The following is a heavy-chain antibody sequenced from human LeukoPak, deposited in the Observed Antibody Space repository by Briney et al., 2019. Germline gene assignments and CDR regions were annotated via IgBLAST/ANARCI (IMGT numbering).Heavy chain of an antibody. CDR2: ISSSGSTI. V-gene: IGHV3-48*03. Sequence: GGSLRLSCAASGFTFSSYEMNWVRQAPGKELEWVSYISSSGSTIYYADSVKGRFTISRDNAKNSLYLQMNSLRAEDTAVYYCARDGIWSGYYKQGAFDIWGQGTMVTVSS. D-gene: IGHD3-3*01. CDR1: GFTFSSYE. CDR3: ARDGIWSGYYKQGAFDI. J-gene: IGHJ3*02.